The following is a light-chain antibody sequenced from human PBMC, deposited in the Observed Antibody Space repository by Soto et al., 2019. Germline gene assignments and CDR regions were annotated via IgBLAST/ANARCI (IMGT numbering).Light chain of an antibody. V-gene: IGKV1-9*01. CDR3: QQLNSYPSTIT. CDR2: AAS. CDR1: QGISSY. J-gene: IGKJ5*01. Sequence: DIQLTQSPSFLSASVGDRVTITCRASQGISSYLAWYQQKPGKAPKLLIYAASTLQSGGPSRFSGSGSGTEFTLTISSLQPEDFATYYCQQLNSYPSTITFGQGTRLEIK.